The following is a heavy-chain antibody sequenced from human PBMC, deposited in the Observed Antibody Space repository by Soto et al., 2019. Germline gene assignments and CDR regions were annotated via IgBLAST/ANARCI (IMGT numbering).Heavy chain of an antibody. D-gene: IGHD1-1*01. V-gene: IGHV1-46*01. J-gene: IGHJ4*02. CDR3: ARRAETNGWNGFGADKYYFDF. CDR1: GYTLTSYY. Sequence: APVEFCCKASGYTLTSYYMHWVRQAPGQGLEWMGIINPSGGSTSYAQAFQGRVTMTSDTSISTAHMELSSLRSDDTAVYYCARRAETNGWNGFGADKYYFDFWGQGTLVTVSA. CDR2: INPSGGST.